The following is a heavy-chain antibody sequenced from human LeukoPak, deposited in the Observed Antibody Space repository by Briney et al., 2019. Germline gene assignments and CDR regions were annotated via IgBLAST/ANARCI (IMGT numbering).Heavy chain of an antibody. V-gene: IGHV4-61*02. D-gene: IGHD2-15*01. J-gene: IGHJ6*03. CDR1: GGSISSGSYY. Sequence: SETLSLTCTVSGGSISSGSYYWSWIRQPAVKGLEWIGRIYTSGSTNYNPSLKSRVTISADTSKNQFSLKLSSVTAADTAVYYCARHSDRGGGYYYYYMDVWGKGTTVTISS. CDR3: ARHSDRGGGYYYYYMDV. CDR2: IYTSGST.